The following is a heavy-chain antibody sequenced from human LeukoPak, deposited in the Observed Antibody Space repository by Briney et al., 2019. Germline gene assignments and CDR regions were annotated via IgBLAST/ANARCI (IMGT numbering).Heavy chain of an antibody. CDR1: GGSISSGDYY. D-gene: IGHD3-22*01. V-gene: IGHV4-30-4*01. J-gene: IGHJ4*02. CDR3: ARADYYDRINFDY. Sequence: SETLSLTCTVSGGSISSGDYYWSWIRQPPGKGLEWIGYIYYSGSTYYNPSLKSRVTISVDTSKNQFSLKLSSVTAADTAVYYCARADYYDRINFDYWGQGTPVTVSS. CDR2: IYYSGST.